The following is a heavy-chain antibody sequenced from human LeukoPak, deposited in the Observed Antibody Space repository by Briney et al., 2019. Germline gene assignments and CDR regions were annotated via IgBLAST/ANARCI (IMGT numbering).Heavy chain of an antibody. CDR1: GFTFTSYT. D-gene: IGHD6-6*01. Sequence: GGSLRLSCAASGFTFTSYTMNWVRQASGKGLEWVSAITSSSSYIYYADSVKGRFTISRDNAKKSLYLQMNSLRAEDTAMYYCARGGYSSSSGGYYFDYWGQGTLVTASS. J-gene: IGHJ4*02. CDR3: ARGGYSSSSGGYYFDY. CDR2: ITSSSSYI. V-gene: IGHV3-21*01.